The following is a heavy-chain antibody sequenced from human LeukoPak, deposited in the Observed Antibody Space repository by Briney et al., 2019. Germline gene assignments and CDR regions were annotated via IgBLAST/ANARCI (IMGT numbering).Heavy chain of an antibody. CDR2: ISAYNGNT. V-gene: IGHV1-18*04. CDR1: GYTFTGCY. Sequence: ASVKVSCKASGYTFTGCYMHWVRQAPGQGPEWMGWISAYNGNTNYAQKLQGRVTMTTDTSTSTAYMELRSLRSDDTAVYYCARVGYNWNYASFDYWGQGTLVTVSS. D-gene: IGHD1-7*01. J-gene: IGHJ4*02. CDR3: ARVGYNWNYASFDY.